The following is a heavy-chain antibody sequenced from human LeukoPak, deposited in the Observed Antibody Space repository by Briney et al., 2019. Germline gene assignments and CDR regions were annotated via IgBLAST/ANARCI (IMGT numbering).Heavy chain of an antibody. J-gene: IGHJ4*02. V-gene: IGHV4-39*01. D-gene: IGHD6-25*01. Sequence: SETLSLTCAVSGGSISSSTYYWGWIRQPPGKGLEWIGSIYYSGSTYYNPSLKSRVTISVDTSKNHLSLNLSSVTAADTAVYYCARHRLKRHDYWGQGTLVTVSS. CDR1: GGSISSSTYY. CDR3: ARHRLKRHDY. CDR2: IYYSGST.